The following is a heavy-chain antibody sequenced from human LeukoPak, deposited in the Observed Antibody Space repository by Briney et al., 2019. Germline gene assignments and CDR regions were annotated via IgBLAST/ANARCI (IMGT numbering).Heavy chain of an antibody. Sequence: GASVKVSCKASGYTFTSYDINWVRQATGQGLEGMGWMNPNNGNTGYAQKFQGRVTMTSKTSISTAYMELSSMRSEDTAVYYCARSTVGAIVSDYYYYMDVWGKGTMVTVSS. D-gene: IGHD1-26*01. V-gene: IGHV1-8*01. J-gene: IGHJ6*03. CDR3: ARSTVGAIVSDYYYYMDV. CDR1: GYTFTSYD. CDR2: MNPNNGNT.